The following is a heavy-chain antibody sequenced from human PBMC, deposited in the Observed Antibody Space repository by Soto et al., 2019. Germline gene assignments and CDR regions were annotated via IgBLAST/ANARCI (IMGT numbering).Heavy chain of an antibody. CDR3: ARDYSDGDYYSAVDN. Sequence: GGSLRLSCEASGFTFSVYGIHWVRQAPGKGLEWVAVIWHDGSKKYYADSVKGRFTISRDNSKNTLYLQMNSLRAEDTAVYYCARDYSDGDYYSAVDNWGQGTLVTVSS. V-gene: IGHV3-33*01. CDR2: IWHDGSKK. D-gene: IGHD2-21*01. J-gene: IGHJ4*02. CDR1: GFTFSVYG.